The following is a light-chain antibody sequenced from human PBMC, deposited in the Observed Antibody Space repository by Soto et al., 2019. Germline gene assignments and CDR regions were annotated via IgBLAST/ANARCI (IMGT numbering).Light chain of an antibody. V-gene: IGKV1-27*01. CDR2: APS. CDR3: QRYNSALPYT. CDR1: QGISNY. J-gene: IGKJ2*01. Sequence: DIQMTQAPSSLSASVGDRVTITCRASQGISNYLAWYQQKPGKVPKLLIYAPSTSQSGVPSRFSGSGSGTDFTLTISSLQPEDVATYYCQRYNSALPYTFGQGTKLEIK.